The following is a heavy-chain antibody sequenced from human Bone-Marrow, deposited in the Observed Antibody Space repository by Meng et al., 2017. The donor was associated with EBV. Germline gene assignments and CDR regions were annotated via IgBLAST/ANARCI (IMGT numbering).Heavy chain of an antibody. V-gene: IGHV4-4*02. Sequence: QVQLQESGPGLLKPSGTLSLTSVVPGCSIRSSNWWSWVRQPPGKGLEWIGEIFYGGSTNYHPSLESRVTISVDKSKNQFSLKLSSVTAADTAVYYCAAGFRELVRSRDYWGQGTLVTVSS. CDR3: AAGFRELVRSRDY. CDR2: IFYGGST. D-gene: IGHD3-10*01. J-gene: IGHJ4*02. CDR1: GCSIRSSNW.